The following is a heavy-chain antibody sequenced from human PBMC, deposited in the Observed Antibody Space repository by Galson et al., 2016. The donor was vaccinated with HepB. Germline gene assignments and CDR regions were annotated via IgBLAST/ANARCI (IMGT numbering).Heavy chain of an antibody. CDR3: EKFDV. J-gene: IGHJ3*01. CDR2: ISYDGINK. V-gene: IGHV3-30*03. Sequence: SLRLSCAASGFTFSSYGMHWVRQAPGKGLEWVAVISYDGINKFYADSVKGRFTISRDNSKNTLYLQMNSLRADDTAVYYCEKFDVWGQGTLVTVSS. CDR1: GFTFSSYG.